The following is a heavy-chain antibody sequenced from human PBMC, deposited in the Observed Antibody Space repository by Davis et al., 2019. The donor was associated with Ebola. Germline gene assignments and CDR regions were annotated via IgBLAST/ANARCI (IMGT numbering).Heavy chain of an antibody. D-gene: IGHD3-16*01. CDR2: ISGSGKTT. CDR1: GFTFSNYW. V-gene: IGHV3-23*01. CDR3: AKDKGFWVPPDWFGP. J-gene: IGHJ5*02. Sequence: GESLKISCEASGFTFSNYWMSWVRQAPGKGLEWVACISGSGKTTYYADSVEGRFNISRDNSKNTLSLQMNSVRGEDSAVYYCAKDKGFWVPPDWFGPWGQGVQVTVSS.